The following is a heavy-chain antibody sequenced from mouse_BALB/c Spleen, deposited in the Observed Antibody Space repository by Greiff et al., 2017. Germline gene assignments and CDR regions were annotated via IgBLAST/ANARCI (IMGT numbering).Heavy chain of an antibody. D-gene: IGHD4-1*01. J-gene: IGHJ3*01. CDR3: ARNGRGFAY. CDR2: IWSGGST. V-gene: IGHV2-2*02. CDR1: GFSLTSYG. Sequence: VQRVESGPGLVQPSQSLSITCTVSGFSLTSYGVHWVRQSPGKGLEWLGVIWSGGSTDYNAAFISRLSISKDNSKSQVFFKMNSLQANDTAIYYCARNGRGFAYWGQGTLVTVSA.